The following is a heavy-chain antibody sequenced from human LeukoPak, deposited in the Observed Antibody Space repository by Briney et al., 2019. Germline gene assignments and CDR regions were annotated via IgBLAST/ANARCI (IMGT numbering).Heavy chain of an antibody. V-gene: IGHV4-39*07. CDR2: IYYSGST. Sequence: SETLSLTCTVSGGSISSSSYYWGWIRQPPGKGLEWIGSIYYSGSTNYNPSLKSRVSMSVVTSKNQFSLKLSSVTAADTAVYYCARRREGFFDLWGRGTRVAVSS. J-gene: IGHJ2*01. D-gene: IGHD2-15*01. CDR3: ARRREGFFDL. CDR1: GGSISSSSYY.